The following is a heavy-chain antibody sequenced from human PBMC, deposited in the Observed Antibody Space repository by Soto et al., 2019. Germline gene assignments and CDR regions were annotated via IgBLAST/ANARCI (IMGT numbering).Heavy chain of an antibody. CDR1: GFTFSSYS. D-gene: IGHD3-22*01. V-gene: IGHV3-21*01. CDR2: ISSSSSYI. J-gene: IGHJ3*02. CDR3: ARGLDYYDSSGYAFYI. Sequence: GGSLRLSCAASGFTFSSYSMNWVRQAPGKGLEWVSSISSSSSYIYYADSVKGRFTISRDNAKNSLYLQMNSLRAEDTAVYYCARGLDYYDSSGYAFYIWGQGTMVTVSS.